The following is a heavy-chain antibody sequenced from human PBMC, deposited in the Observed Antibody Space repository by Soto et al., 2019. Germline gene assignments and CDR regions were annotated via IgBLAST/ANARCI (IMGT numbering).Heavy chain of an antibody. J-gene: IGHJ6*02. CDR1: GFTFTSSA. CDR2: IVVGSGNT. D-gene: IGHD1-26*01. Sequence: ASVKVSCKASGFTFTSSAVQWVRQARGQRLEWIGWIVVGSGNTNYAQKFQERVTITRDMSTSTAYMELSSLRSEDTAVYYCAALRESNYYYYYGMDVWGQGTTVTVSS. CDR3: AALRESNYYYYYGMDV. V-gene: IGHV1-58*01.